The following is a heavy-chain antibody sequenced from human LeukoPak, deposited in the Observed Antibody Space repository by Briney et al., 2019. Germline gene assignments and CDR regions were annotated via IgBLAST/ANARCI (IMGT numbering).Heavy chain of an antibody. D-gene: IGHD2-2*01. J-gene: IGHJ6*03. Sequence: SETLSLTCAVYGGSFSGYYWSWIRQPPGKGLEWIGEINHSGSTNYNPSLKSRVTISVDTSKNQFSLKLSSVTAEDTAVYYCARFRRGDIVVVPAAPYYYYYMDVWGKGTTVTVSS. CDR3: ARFRRGDIVVVPAAPYYYYYMDV. CDR2: INHSGST. V-gene: IGHV4-34*01. CDR1: GGSFSGYY.